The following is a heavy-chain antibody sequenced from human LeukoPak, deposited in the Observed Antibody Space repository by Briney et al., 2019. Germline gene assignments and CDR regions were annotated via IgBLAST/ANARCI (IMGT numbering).Heavy chain of an antibody. CDR1: GASIRSYY. D-gene: IGHD1-26*01. V-gene: IGHV4-59*01. CDR2: MYYSGST. J-gene: IGHJ3*02. Sequence: SETLSLTCTVSGASIRSYYWSWIRQPPGKGLEWIGYMYYSGSTNDNPSLKSRVTISGDTSKNQVSLKRSSVTAADTAVYYCARGGSIVGATPHDTFDIWGQGTMVTVSS. CDR3: ARGGSIVGATPHDTFDI.